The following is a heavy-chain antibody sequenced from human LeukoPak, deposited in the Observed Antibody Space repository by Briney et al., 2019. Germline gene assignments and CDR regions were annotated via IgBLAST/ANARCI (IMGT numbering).Heavy chain of an antibody. CDR3: ARARRYGDYFGYYFDY. V-gene: IGHV3-11*01. J-gene: IGHJ4*02. CDR2: ISSSGSTI. D-gene: IGHD4-17*01. Sequence: GGSLRLSCAASGFTFSDYYMSWIRQAPGKGLEWVSYISSSGSTIYYADSMKGRFTISRDNAKNSLCLQMNSLRAEDTAVYYCARARRYGDYFGYYFDYWGQGTLVTVSS. CDR1: GFTFSDYY.